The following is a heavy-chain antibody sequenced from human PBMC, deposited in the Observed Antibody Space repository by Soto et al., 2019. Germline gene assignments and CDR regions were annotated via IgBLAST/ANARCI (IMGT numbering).Heavy chain of an antibody. D-gene: IGHD6-19*01. J-gene: IGHJ3*02. CDR3: ARGREQWLVDAFDI. CDR2: LNPSGST. V-gene: IGHV4-34*01. CDR1: GGSFSGYY. Sequence: PSETLSLTCAVYGGSFSGYYWSWIRQPPGKGLEWIGELNPSGSTNYHPSLNSRATISSDTSKNQLSLRLNSVTAADTALYYCARGREQWLVDAFDIWGQGTMVTVSS.